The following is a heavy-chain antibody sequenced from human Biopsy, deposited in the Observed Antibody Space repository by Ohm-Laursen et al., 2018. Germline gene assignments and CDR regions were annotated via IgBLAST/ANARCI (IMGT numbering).Heavy chain of an antibody. CDR1: GFTFSNYA. V-gene: IGHV3-23*01. CDR3: AKQGATILSSFDS. J-gene: IGHJ5*01. Sequence: SLRLSCAASGFTFSNYAMSWVRQAPGKELEWVSTITSSGGSTYFADSVKGRFTISRDNSKNRLYLQMNSLRGEDTAVYYCAKQGATILSSFDSWGQGTLVTVSS. D-gene: IGHD3-9*01. CDR2: ITSSGGST.